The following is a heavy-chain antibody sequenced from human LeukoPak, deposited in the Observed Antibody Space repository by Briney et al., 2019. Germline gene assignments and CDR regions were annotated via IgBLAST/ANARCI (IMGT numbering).Heavy chain of an antibody. J-gene: IGHJ5*02. CDR1: GGTFSSYA. Sequence: SVTVSCKASGGTFSSYAISWVRQAPGQGLEWMGGIIPIFGTANYAQKFQGRVTITADESTSTAYMELSSLRSEDTAVYYCARVGHYYVDTAINWFDPWGQGTLVTVSS. CDR2: IIPIFGTA. V-gene: IGHV1-69*13. CDR3: ARVGHYYVDTAINWFDP. D-gene: IGHD5-18*01.